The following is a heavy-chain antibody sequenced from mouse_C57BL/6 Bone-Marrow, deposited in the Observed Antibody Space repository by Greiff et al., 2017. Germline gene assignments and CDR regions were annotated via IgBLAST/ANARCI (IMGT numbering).Heavy chain of an antibody. CDR3: ASAFYYDYDGGFAY. Sequence: VQLKESGPGLVKPSQSLSLTCSVTGYSITSGYYWNWIRQFPGNKLEWMGYISYDGSNNYNPSLKNRISITRDTSKNQFFLKLNSVTTEDTATYYCASAFYYDYDGGFAYWGQGTLVTVSA. CDR1: GYSITSGYY. V-gene: IGHV3-6*01. J-gene: IGHJ3*01. D-gene: IGHD2-4*01. CDR2: ISYDGSN.